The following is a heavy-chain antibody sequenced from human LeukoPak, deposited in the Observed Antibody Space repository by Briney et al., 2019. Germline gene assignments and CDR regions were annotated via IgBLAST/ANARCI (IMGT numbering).Heavy chain of an antibody. J-gene: IGHJ5*02. V-gene: IGHV1-2*06. D-gene: IGHD3-22*01. CDR2: VNPNNGGT. CDR3: ARAQYYYDSSSYNWFDP. Sequence: ASVKVSCKASGYTFTGYYMHWVRQAPGQGLEWMGRVNPNNGGTNYAQKFQGRVTMTRDTSISTAYMELSRLRSDDTAVYYCARAQYYYDSSSYNWFDPWGQGTLVTVSS. CDR1: GYTFTGYY.